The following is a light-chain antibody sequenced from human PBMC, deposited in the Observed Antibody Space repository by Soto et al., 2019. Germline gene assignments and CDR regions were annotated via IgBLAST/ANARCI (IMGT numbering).Light chain of an antibody. Sequence: ETVLTQSPGTLSLSPGERATLSCRASQSVSSSYLAWYQQKPGQAPRLLMYGASRRATGIPDRFSGSGSGTDFTLTISRLESEDFVVYYCQQYGSFPITFGQGTRLEIK. CDR1: QSVSSSY. V-gene: IGKV3-20*01. CDR2: GAS. CDR3: QQYGSFPIT. J-gene: IGKJ5*01.